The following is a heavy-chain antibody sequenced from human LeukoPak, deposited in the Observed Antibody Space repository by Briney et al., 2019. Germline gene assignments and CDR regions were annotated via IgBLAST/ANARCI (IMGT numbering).Heavy chain of an antibody. Sequence: ASVKVSCKASGGTFSSYAISWVRQAPGQGLEWMGWINPNSGGTNYAQKFQGRVTMTRDTSISTAYMELSRLRSDDTAVYYCARYQLLCFGYWGQGTLVTVSS. CDR2: INPNSGGT. J-gene: IGHJ4*02. V-gene: IGHV1-2*02. D-gene: IGHD2-2*01. CDR1: GGTFSSYA. CDR3: ARYQLLCFGY.